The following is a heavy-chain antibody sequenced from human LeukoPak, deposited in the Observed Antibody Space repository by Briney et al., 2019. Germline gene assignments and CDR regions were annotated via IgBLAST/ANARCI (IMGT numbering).Heavy chain of an antibody. CDR2: IYYSGST. V-gene: IGHV4-59*01. Sequence: PSETLSLTCTVSGGSISSYYWSWIRQPPGKGLEWIGNIYYSGSTNYNPSLKSRVTISVDTSKNQFSLKLSSVTAADTAVYYCARGRDGYRDYWGQGTLVTVSS. D-gene: IGHD5-24*01. J-gene: IGHJ4*02. CDR3: ARGRDGYRDY. CDR1: GGSISSYY.